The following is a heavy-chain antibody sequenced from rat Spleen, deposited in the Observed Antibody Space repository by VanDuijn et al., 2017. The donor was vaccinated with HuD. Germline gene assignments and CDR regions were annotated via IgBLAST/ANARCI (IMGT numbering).Heavy chain of an antibody. V-gene: IGHV2-15*01. Sequence: QVQLKESGPGLVQPSRTLSLTCTVSGFSLTSYGVSWVRQPPGKGLEWIAAIWSGGSTYYNSALKSQLSIRRDTSKSQVFLKMNSLQTEDTAIYFCIREGLMYTTDIPHYWGQGVMVTVSS. CDR1: GFSLTSYG. J-gene: IGHJ2*01. CDR2: IWSGGST. CDR3: IREGLMYTTDIPHY. D-gene: IGHD1-6*01.